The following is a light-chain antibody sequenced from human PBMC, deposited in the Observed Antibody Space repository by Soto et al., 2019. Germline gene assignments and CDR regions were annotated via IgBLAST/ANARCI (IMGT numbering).Light chain of an antibody. J-gene: IGLJ1*01. CDR1: SSHVGGYNY. Sequence: LTQPASVSGSPGQSITISCTGTSSHVGGYNYVSWYQQHPGKAPKLMIYEVSNRPLGVSNRFSGSKAGNTASLTISGLQAEDEADYYCTSYTSSSTLDVFGTGTKVTVL. V-gene: IGLV2-14*01. CDR3: TSYTSSSTLDV. CDR2: EVS.